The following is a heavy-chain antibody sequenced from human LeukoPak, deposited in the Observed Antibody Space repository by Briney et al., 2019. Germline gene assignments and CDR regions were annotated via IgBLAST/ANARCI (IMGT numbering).Heavy chain of an antibody. CDR2: ISCNCSTI. Sequence: GGSLRLSCAASGFTFSDYNINCIRQAQGNSLKGDSYISCNCSTIYYADSVKGRFTISRDNAKNSLYLQMNSLRAEDTAVYYCARSSYYYDSSGYYIYWGQGTLVTVSS. D-gene: IGHD3-22*01. CDR3: ARSSYYYDSSGYYIY. J-gene: IGHJ4*02. CDR1: GFTFSDYN. V-gene: IGHV3-11*01.